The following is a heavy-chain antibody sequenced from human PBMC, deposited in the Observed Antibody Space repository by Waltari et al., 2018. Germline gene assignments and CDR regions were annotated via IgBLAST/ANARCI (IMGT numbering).Heavy chain of an antibody. Sequence: EVQLVESGGGLIQPGGSLRLSCAASGFTVSSNYMSWVRQAPGKGLEWMGIIYPGDSDTRYSPSFQGQVTSSADKSISTAYLQWSSLKASDTAMYYCARHNYYDSSGYPVSVDYWGQGTLVTVSS. V-gene: IGHV5-51*01. J-gene: IGHJ4*02. CDR2: IYPGDSDT. D-gene: IGHD3-22*01. CDR3: ARHNYYDSSGYPVSVDY. CDR1: GFTVSSNY.